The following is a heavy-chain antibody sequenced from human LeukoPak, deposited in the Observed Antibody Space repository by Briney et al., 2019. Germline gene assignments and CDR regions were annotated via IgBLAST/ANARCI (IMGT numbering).Heavy chain of an antibody. J-gene: IGHJ4*02. CDR1: GGSISSSSYY. Sequence: PSETLSLTCTVSGGSISSSSYYWGWIRQPPGKGLEWIGSIYYSGSTYYNPSLKSRVSMSVDTSKNQFSLNLRSVTAADTAVYFCARNFRGGSTYLDYWGQGIPVTVSS. CDR2: IYYSGST. D-gene: IGHD5/OR15-5a*01. V-gene: IGHV4-39*07. CDR3: ARNFRGGSTYLDY.